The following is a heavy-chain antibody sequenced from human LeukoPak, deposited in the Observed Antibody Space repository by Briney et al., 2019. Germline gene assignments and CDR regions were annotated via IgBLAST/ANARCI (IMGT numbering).Heavy chain of an antibody. J-gene: IGHJ3*02. CDR3: AKDQRSGEYDYGWGPFDM. CDR2: VSSSGNSA. Sequence: GGSLRLSCATSGFTFSNYAMGWVRQAPGKGLEWVSAVSSSGNSAVYTASVRGRFTISTDNSKDTILLQMNSLRADDTAVYHCAKDQRSGEYDYGWGPFDMWGQGTMVTVSS. D-gene: IGHD3-16*01. V-gene: IGHV3-23*01. CDR1: GFTFSNYA.